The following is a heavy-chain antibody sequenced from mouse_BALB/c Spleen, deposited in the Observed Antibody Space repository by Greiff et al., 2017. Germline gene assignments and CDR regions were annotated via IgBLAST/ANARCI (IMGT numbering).Heavy chain of an antibody. CDR3: ARNWDDAMDY. CDR2: IYPGDGDT. Sequence: VQLVESGAELARPGASVKLSCKASGYTFTSYWMQWVKQRPGQGLEWIGAIYPGDGDTRYTQKFMGKATLTADKSSSTAYMQLSSLASEDSAVYYCARNWDDAMDYWGQGTSVTVSS. V-gene: IGHV1-87*01. J-gene: IGHJ4*01. D-gene: IGHD4-1*01. CDR1: GYTFTSYW.